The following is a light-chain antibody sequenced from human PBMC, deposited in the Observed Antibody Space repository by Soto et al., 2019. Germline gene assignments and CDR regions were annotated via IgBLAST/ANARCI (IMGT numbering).Light chain of an antibody. Sequence: DIQMIQSPSTLSASVGDIVIITCRASQSISSWLAWYQQKPGKAPKLLIYQASSLESGVPSRFSGSGSGTEYTLTISSLQPDDFARYYCQQNNSFLFSFGPGTKVDI. V-gene: IGKV1-5*03. CDR3: QQNNSFLFS. J-gene: IGKJ3*01. CDR2: QAS. CDR1: QSISSW.